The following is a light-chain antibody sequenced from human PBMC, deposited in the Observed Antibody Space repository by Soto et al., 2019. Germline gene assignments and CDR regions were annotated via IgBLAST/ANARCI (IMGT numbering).Light chain of an antibody. CDR3: SSYTDSSNYV. V-gene: IGLV2-14*01. Sequence: QCALTQPASVSGSPGQSIAMSCTGTSSDLAIYNYVSWYQQQPGKAPKLMIYQVTNRPSGVSNRFSGSRSGNTASLTISGLQAEDEADYYCSSYTDSSNYVFGTGTKVTVL. J-gene: IGLJ1*01. CDR1: SSDLAIYNY. CDR2: QVT.